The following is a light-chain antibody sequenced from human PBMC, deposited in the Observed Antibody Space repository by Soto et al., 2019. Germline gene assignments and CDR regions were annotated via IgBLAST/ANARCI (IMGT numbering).Light chain of an antibody. CDR3: QQYYSPPLT. CDR1: QSVSSN. Sequence: EILMTQSPATLSVSPGERATLSCRASQSVSSNLAWYQQKPGQPPKLLIYWASTRESGVPDRFSGSGSGTDFTLTISSLQAEDVAVYYCQQYYSPPLTFGGGT. CDR2: WAS. J-gene: IGKJ4*01. V-gene: IGKV3-15*01.